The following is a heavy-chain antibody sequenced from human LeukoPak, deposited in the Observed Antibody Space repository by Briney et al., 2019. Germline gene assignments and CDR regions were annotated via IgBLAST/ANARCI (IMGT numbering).Heavy chain of an antibody. V-gene: IGHV4-59*08. J-gene: IGHJ5*02. CDR3: ARSTGYYYDSSGYSPWFDP. Sequence: SETLSLTCTVSGGSISTYHWNWIRQPPGKGLEWIGYIHYSESSKYNPSLRRRVTISVDTSKNQFSLKLSSVTAADTAVYYCARSTGYYYDSSGYSPWFDPWGQGTLVTVSS. CDR2: IHYSESS. CDR1: GGSISTYH. D-gene: IGHD3-22*01.